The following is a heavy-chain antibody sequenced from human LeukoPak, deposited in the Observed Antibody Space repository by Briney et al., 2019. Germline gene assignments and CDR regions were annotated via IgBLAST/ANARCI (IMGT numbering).Heavy chain of an antibody. D-gene: IGHD5-18*01. V-gene: IGHV3-48*03. CDR2: ISTSGNTI. CDR3: ARDGPGYSFDS. CDR1: GFSFISCE. J-gene: IGHJ4*02. Sequence: GGSLRLSCAASGFSFISCEMNWVRQAPGKGLGWVSCISTSGNTIYYADSVKGRFTVSRDNARNSLFLQLNSLRAEDTAVYYCARDGPGYSFDSWGQGTLVAVSS.